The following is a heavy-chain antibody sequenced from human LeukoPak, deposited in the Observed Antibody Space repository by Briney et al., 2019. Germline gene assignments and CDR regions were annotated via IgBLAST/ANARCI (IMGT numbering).Heavy chain of an antibody. CDR2: INHSGST. Sequence: SETLSLTCAVSGGSFSGYYWSWIRQPPGKGLEWIGEINHSGSTNYNPSLKSRVTISVDTSKNQFSLKLSSVTAADTAVYYCARYATYYYYGMDVGGQGTTVTVSS. CDR1: GGSFSGYY. CDR3: ARYATYYYYGMDV. V-gene: IGHV4-34*01. D-gene: IGHD1-26*01. J-gene: IGHJ6*02.